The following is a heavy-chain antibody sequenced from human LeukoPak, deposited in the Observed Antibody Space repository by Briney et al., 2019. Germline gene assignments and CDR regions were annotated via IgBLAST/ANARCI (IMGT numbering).Heavy chain of an antibody. D-gene: IGHD3-22*01. CDR1: GCTYSSYD. CDR2: FSGGGGKA. V-gene: IGHV3-23*01. J-gene: IGHJ4*02. Sequence: GGSLRLSCAASGCTYSSYDMSWVGQAPGKGLEWVSAFSGGGGKAYYADSVKGRFTISRDNSKNTLYLQMNSLRAEDTAVYYCAKRGYYDSSGYYAPFDYWGQGTLVTVSS. CDR3: AKRGYYDSSGYYAPFDY.